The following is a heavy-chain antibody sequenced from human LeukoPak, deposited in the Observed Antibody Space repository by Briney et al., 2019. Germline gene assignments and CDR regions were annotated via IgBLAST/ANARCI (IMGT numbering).Heavy chain of an antibody. D-gene: IGHD3-22*01. V-gene: IGHV3-9*01. J-gene: IGHJ4*02. Sequence: GRSLRLSCAASGFTFDDYAMHWVRQAPGKGLEWVSGISWNSGSIGYADSVKGRFTISRDNAKNSLYLQMNSLRAEDTAVYYCARAPRFAIRLIVVVTKGHFDYWGQGTLVTVSS. CDR1: GFTFDDYA. CDR2: ISWNSGSI. CDR3: ARAPRFAIRLIVVVTKGHFDY.